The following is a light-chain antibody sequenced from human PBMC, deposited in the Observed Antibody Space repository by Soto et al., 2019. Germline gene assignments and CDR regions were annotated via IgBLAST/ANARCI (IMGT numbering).Light chain of an antibody. CDR1: QSISSY. CDR2: AAS. V-gene: IGKV1-39*01. CDR3: QQSYSTPLT. J-gene: IGKJ4*01. Sequence: DFQMTQSPSSLSASVGDRFTITCLASQSISSYLNWYQQKPGKAPKLLIYAASSLQSGVPSRFSGSGSGTDFTLTISSLQPEDFATYYCQQSYSTPLTFGGGTKVDIK.